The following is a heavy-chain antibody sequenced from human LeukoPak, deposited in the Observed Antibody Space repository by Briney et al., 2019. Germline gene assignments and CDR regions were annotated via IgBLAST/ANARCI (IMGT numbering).Heavy chain of an antibody. V-gene: IGHV4-39*01. D-gene: IGHD2-2*01. CDR2: IYYSGST. J-gene: IGHJ4*02. Sequence: SETLSLTCTVSGGSISSSSYYWGWIRQPPGKGLEWIGSIYYSGSTYYNPSLKSRVTISVDTSKNQFSLKLSSVTAADTAVYYCARLGYCSSTSCYGPAYWGQGTLVTVSS. CDR3: ARLGYCSSTSCYGPAY. CDR1: GGSISSSSYY.